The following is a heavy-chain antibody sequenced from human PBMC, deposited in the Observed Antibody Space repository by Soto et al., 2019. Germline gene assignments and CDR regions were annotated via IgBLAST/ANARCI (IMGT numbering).Heavy chain of an antibody. CDR1: GFTFSSYA. CDR2: ISGSGGST. Sequence: EVQLLESGGGLVQPGGSLRLSCAASGFTFSSYAMSWVRQAPGKGLEWVSAISGSGGSTYYADSVKGRFTISRDNSKNMLYLQMNSLRAEDTAVYYCAQTMITFGGVIERSFDYWGQGTLVTVSS. D-gene: IGHD3-16*02. V-gene: IGHV3-23*01. J-gene: IGHJ4*02. CDR3: AQTMITFGGVIERSFDY.